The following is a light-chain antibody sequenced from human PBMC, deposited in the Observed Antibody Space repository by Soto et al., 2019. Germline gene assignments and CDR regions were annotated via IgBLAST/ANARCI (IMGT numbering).Light chain of an antibody. Sequence: IVMTQSPATLSVSPGERATLSCRASQNIYSNVAWYQQRPGQAPRLLIYRASTRAPGIPARFSGSGSGTEFTLTIISLQSEDFTVYSCLQYHNLWAFGQGTKVDI. V-gene: IGKV3-15*01. CDR3: LQYHNLWA. CDR1: QNIYSN. CDR2: RAS. J-gene: IGKJ1*01.